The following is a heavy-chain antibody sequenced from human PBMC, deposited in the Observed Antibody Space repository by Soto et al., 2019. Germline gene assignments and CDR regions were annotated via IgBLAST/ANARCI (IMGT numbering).Heavy chain of an antibody. D-gene: IGHD2-21*02. CDR3: ARDKSAYCGGDCLYYYGMDV. CDR2: IIPIFGTA. Sequence: SVKVSCKASGGTFSSYAISWVRQAPGQGLEWMGGIIPIFGTANYAQKFQGRVTITADESTSTAYMELSSLRSEDTAVYYCARDKSAYCGGDCLYYYGMDVWGQGTTVTVSS. CDR1: GGTFSSYA. V-gene: IGHV1-69*13. J-gene: IGHJ6*02.